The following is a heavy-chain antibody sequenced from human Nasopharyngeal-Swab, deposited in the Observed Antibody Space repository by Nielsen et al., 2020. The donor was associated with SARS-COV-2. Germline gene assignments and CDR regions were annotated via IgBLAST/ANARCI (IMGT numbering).Heavy chain of an antibody. CDR3: ARDGTGTLDYYYYYGMDV. CDR1: GFTFSSYW. Sequence: GGSLRLSCAASGFTFSSYWMSWVRQASGKGLEWVANIKQDGSEKYYVDSVKGRFTISRDNAKNSLYLQMNSLRAEDTAVYYCARDGTGTLDYYYYYGMDVWGQGTTVTVSS. V-gene: IGHV3-7*01. CDR2: IKQDGSEK. D-gene: IGHD1-7*01. J-gene: IGHJ6*02.